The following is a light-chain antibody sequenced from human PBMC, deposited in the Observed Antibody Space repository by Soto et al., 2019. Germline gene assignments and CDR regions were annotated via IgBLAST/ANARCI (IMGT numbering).Light chain of an antibody. V-gene: IGKV1-5*03. CDR1: QSINRW. CDR2: KAS. CDR3: QQYSTYPYI. J-gene: IGKJ2*01. Sequence: DIQITQSPSTLSASVRDRVTITCRASQSINRWLAWYQQKPGKAPKLLIYKASTLESGVPSRFSGGGIGTEFSLSISSLQPDDFATYYCQQYSTYPYIFGQGTKVDI.